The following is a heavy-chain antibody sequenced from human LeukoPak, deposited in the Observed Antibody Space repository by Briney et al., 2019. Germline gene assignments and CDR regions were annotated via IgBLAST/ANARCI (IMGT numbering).Heavy chain of an antibody. CDR2: ITGSGGST. CDR1: GFTFSNYA. D-gene: IGHD6-19*01. V-gene: IGHV3-23*01. J-gene: IGHJ4*02. CDR3: AQGSSGWY. Sequence: GGSLRLSCAPSGFTFSNYAMSWVRQAPGKGLEWVSAITGSGGSTYYADSVKGRFPISRDNSKNTLYLQMNSLRAEDTAVYYCAQGSSGWYWGQGTLVTVSS.